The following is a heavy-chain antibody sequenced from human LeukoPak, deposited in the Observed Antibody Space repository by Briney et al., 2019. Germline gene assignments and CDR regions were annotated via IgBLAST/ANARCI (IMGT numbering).Heavy chain of an antibody. CDR3: ASPGAYY. J-gene: IGHJ4*02. V-gene: IGHV3-64*01. CDR2: ISSNGGST. CDR1: GFTFSSYA. Sequence: PGGSLRLSCAASGFTFSSYAMHWVRQAPGKGLEYVSAISSNGGSTYYANSVKGRFTISRDNSKNTLYLQMGSLRAEDMAVYYCASPGAYYWGQGTLVTGSS.